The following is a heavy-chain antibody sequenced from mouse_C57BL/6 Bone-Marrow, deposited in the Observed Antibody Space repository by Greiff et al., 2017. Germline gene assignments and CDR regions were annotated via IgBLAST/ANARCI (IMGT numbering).Heavy chain of an antibody. CDR2: IDPSDSYT. V-gene: IGHV1-69*01. D-gene: IGHD2-4*01. CDR1: GYTFTSYW. CDR3: ARTPGLRLDY. J-gene: IGHJ2*01. Sequence: QVQLQQPGAELVMPGASVKLSCKASGYTFTSYWMHWVEQRPGQGLEWIGEIDPSDSYTNYNQKFKGKSTLTVDKSSSTAYLQLSSLTSEDSAVYYCARTPGLRLDYWGQGTTLTVSS.